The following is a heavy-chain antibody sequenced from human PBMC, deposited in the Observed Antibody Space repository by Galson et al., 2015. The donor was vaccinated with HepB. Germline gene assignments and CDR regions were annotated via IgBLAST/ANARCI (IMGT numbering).Heavy chain of an antibody. V-gene: IGHV3-53*01. CDR1: GFSVNSYY. Sequence: SLRLSCAASGFSVNSYYMAWVRQAPGKGLDWVSVIFSGGQTYYRESGKGRFPVSKDISKDTLYIQMNSLRAGDTAMYYCAREANAYGDAGAFDIWGQGIRVIVSS. CDR2: IFSGGQT. D-gene: IGHD4/OR15-4a*01. J-gene: IGHJ3*02. CDR3: AREANAYGDAGAFDI.